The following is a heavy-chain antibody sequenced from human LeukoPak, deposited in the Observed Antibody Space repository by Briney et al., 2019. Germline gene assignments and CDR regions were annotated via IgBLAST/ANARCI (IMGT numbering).Heavy chain of an antibody. Sequence: GGSLRLSCAASGFTFSDYYMSWIRQAPGKGLEWVSYISSGSSYTNYADSVKGRFTISRDNAKNSLYLQMNSLRAEGTAVYYCARDLRSNTAMVTFDYWGQGTLVTVSS. CDR2: ISSGSSYT. J-gene: IGHJ4*02. D-gene: IGHD5-18*01. CDR1: GFTFSDYY. V-gene: IGHV3-11*06. CDR3: ARDLRSNTAMVTFDY.